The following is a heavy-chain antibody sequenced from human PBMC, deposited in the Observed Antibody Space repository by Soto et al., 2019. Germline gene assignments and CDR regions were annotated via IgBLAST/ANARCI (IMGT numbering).Heavy chain of an antibody. Sequence: SETLSLTCAVYGGSFSGYYWSWIRQPPGKGLEWIGEINHSGSTDYNPSLKSRVTISVDTSKNQFSLKLSSVTAADTAVYYCASFYGSGSYYGYYYYYGMDVWGQGTTVTVS. J-gene: IGHJ6*02. V-gene: IGHV4-34*01. D-gene: IGHD3-10*01. CDR2: INHSGST. CDR1: GGSFSGYY. CDR3: ASFYGSGSYYGYYYYYGMDV.